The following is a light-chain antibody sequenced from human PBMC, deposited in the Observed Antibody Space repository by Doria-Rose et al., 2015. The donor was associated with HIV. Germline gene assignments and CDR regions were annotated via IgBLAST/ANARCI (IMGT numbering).Light chain of an antibody. CDR2: DGS. Sequence: EIVLTQSPGTLSLSPGERATLSHRASQSFSSTYLAWYQQKPGQAPSLLIYDGSTRATGIPDRFSASGPGTDFTLTINRLEPEDFALYYCHQYGTSWTFGQGTKVEI. CDR1: QSFSSTY. J-gene: IGKJ1*01. V-gene: IGKV3-20*01. CDR3: HQYGTSWT.